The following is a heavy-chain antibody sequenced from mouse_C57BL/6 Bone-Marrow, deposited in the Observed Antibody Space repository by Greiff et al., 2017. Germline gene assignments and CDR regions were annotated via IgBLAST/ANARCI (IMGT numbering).Heavy chain of an antibody. Sequence: VKLLESGAELARPGASVKLSCKASGYTFTSYGISWVKQRTGQGLEWIGKIDPGSGNTYYNEKFKGKATLTADKSSSTAYMELSSLTSEDSAVYFCARRRGFGWFDYWGQGTTVTVSA. J-gene: IGHJ3*01. CDR2: IDPGSGNT. CDR1: GYTFTSYG. V-gene: IGHV1-81*01. CDR3: ARRRGFGWFDY.